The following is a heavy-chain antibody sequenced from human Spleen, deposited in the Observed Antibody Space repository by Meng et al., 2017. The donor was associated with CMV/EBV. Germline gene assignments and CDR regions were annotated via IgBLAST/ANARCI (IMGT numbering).Heavy chain of an antibody. CDR2: INHSGST. CDR3: ARGQSQWIQLPFDY. D-gene: IGHD5-18*01. V-gene: IGHV4-34*01. CDR1: GGSFSGYY. J-gene: IGHJ4*02. Sequence: QVQSQQWGAGLLKPSETLSLTCAVYGGSFSGYYWSWIRQPPGKGLEWIGEINHSGSTNYNPSLKSRVTISVDTSKNQFSLKLSSVTAADTAVYYCARGQSQWIQLPFDYWGQGTLVTVSS.